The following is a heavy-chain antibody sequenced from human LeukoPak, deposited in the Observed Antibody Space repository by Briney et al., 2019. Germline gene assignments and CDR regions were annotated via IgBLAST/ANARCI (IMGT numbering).Heavy chain of an antibody. CDR2: INPSGGST. Sequence: GASVKVSCKASGYTFTSYDISWVRQAPGQGLEWMGIINPSGGSTSYAQKFQGRVTMTRDTSTSTVYMELSSLRSEDTAVYYCARIDSSGYFFDYWGQGTLVTVSS. J-gene: IGHJ4*02. CDR3: ARIDSSGYFFDY. V-gene: IGHV1-46*01. CDR1: GYTFTSYD. D-gene: IGHD3-22*01.